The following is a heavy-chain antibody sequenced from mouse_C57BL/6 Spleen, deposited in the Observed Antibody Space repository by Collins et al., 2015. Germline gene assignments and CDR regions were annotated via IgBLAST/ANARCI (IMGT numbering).Heavy chain of an antibody. V-gene: IGHV1-76*01. J-gene: IGHJ2*01. Sequence: QVQLKQSGAELVRPGASVKLSCKASGYTFTDYYINWVKQRPGQGLEWIARIYPGSGNTYYNEKFKGKATLTAEKSSSTAYMQLSSLTSEDSAVYFCARSGYYGSSYGFDYWGQGTTLTVS. CDR2: IYPGSGNT. CDR3: ARSGYYGSSYGFDY. CDR1: GYTFTDYY. D-gene: IGHD1-1*01.